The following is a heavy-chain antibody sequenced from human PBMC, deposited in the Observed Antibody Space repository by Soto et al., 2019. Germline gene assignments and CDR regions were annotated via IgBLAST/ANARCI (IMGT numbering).Heavy chain of an antibody. J-gene: IGHJ4*02. CDR1: GATYSNSA. CDR2: INPILGIP. Sequence: QVQLVQSGAEVKKPGSSVKVSCKASGATYSNSAISWVRQAPGQGLEWMGGINPILGIPDYAHKFQGRVTITADESTNTVYMYLGSLRSEDTALYFCARGGVDVVATSAFDYWGQGTLVTVSS. V-gene: IGHV1-69*10. D-gene: IGHD5-12*01. CDR3: ARGGVDVVATSAFDY.